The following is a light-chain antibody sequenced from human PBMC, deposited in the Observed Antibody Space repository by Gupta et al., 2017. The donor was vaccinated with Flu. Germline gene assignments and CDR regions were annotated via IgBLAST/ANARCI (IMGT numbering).Light chain of an antibody. CDR2: EVS. J-gene: IGLJ2*01. Sequence: QSALTQPASVSGSPGQSITISCTGTNSDIGNYDFVSWYQQHPGKAPKLMIYEVSNRPSGVSDRFSGSKSGNTASLTISGRQAGDEADYHGASDTTNSTITFGGGTKLTVL. CDR3: ASDTTNSTIT. CDR1: NSDIGNYDF. V-gene: IGLV2-14*01.